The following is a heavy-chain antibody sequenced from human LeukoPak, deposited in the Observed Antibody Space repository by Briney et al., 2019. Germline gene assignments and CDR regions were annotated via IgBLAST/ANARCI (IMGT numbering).Heavy chain of an antibody. V-gene: IGHV3-9*03. J-gene: IGHJ3*02. CDR3: AKEEALLGDAFDI. CDR2: ISWNSGSI. CDR1: GFTFDDYA. Sequence: GGSLRLYCAASGFTFDDYAMHWVRQAPGKGLEWVSGISWNSGSIGYADSVKGRFTISRDNAKNSLYLQMNSLRAEDMALYYCAKEEALLGDAFDIWGQGTMVTVSS. D-gene: IGHD3-10*01.